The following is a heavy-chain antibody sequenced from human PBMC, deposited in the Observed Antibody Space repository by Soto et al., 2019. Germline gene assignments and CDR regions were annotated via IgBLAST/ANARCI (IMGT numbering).Heavy chain of an antibody. Sequence: EVQLLESGGGLVQPGGSLRLSCAASGFTFSTYAMSCVRQAPRKGLEWVSAISGNGGDYTYYADSVKGRFTISRDNSKNTLYLQMNSLRAEDTAVYYCVPLCRYCSTTTPSWGQGTLVTVSS. CDR1: GFTFSTYA. V-gene: IGHV3-23*01. D-gene: IGHD2-2*01. CDR3: VPLCRYCSTTTPS. CDR2: ISGNGGDYT. J-gene: IGHJ4*02.